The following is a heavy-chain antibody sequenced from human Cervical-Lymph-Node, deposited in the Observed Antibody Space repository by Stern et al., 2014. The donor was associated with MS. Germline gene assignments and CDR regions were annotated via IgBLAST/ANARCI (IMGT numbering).Heavy chain of an antibody. D-gene: IGHD5-12*01. CDR3: ARHYSGYDYFDY. CDR1: GYTFNIYG. CDR2: ISAYNGNT. Sequence: VQLVESGAEVKKPGASVKVSCKASGYTFNIYGINWVRQAPGQGLEWLGWISAYNGNTDYAQKFQGRVTMTTDTSTSTAYMDLRSLRSDDTAVYYCARHYSGYDYFDYWGQGTLVTVSS. J-gene: IGHJ4*02. V-gene: IGHV1-18*01.